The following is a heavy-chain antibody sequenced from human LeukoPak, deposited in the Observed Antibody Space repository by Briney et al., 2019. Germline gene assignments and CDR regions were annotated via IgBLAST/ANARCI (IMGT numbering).Heavy chain of an antibody. CDR2: IWYDGSNK. D-gene: IGHD2-15*01. CDR3: ARDYCSGGSCYSYDAFDI. Sequence: PGGSLRLSCAASGFSVGTNYMTWVRQAPGKGLEWVAVIWYDGSNKYYADSVKGRFTISRDNSKNTLYLQMNSLRAEDTAVYYCARDYCSGGSCYSYDAFDIWGQGTMVTVSS. V-gene: IGHV3-33*08. J-gene: IGHJ3*02. CDR1: GFSVGTNY.